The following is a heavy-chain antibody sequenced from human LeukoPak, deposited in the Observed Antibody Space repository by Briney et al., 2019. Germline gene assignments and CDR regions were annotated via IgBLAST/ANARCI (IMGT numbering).Heavy chain of an antibody. Sequence: KSGGSLRLSCAASGFNLSNAWMSWVRQAPGKGLGWVGRIKSKTGGGTTDYAAPVKGRFTISRDDSKNTLYVQMNSLKTEDTAVYYCTTFYNGSYIDYWGQGTLVTVSP. D-gene: IGHD1-26*01. V-gene: IGHV3-15*01. J-gene: IGHJ4*02. CDR2: IKSKTGGGTT. CDR1: GFNLSNAW. CDR3: TTFYNGSYIDY.